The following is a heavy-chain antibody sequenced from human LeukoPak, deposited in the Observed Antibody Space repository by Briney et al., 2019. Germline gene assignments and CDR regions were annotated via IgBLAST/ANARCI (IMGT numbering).Heavy chain of an antibody. J-gene: IGHJ4*02. CDR1: GFTFSSYW. D-gene: IGHD3-10*01. V-gene: IGHV3-7*03. CDR2: TKQDGSEK. Sequence: GGSLRLSCAASGFTFSSYWMSWVRQAPGKGLEGVANTKQDGSEKYYVDSVKGRFTISRDNAKNSLYLQMNSLRAEDTAVYYCASGGMVRGVITPPFDYWGQGTLVTVSS. CDR3: ASGGMVRGVITPPFDY.